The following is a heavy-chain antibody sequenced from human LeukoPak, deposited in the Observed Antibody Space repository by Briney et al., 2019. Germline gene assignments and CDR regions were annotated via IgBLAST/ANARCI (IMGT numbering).Heavy chain of an antibody. D-gene: IGHD5-18*01. J-gene: IGHJ4*02. V-gene: IGHV1-18*04. CDR3: ARAMRIQLREDY. Sequence: ASVTVSCKASGYTFTSYGISWVRQAPGQGLEWMGWISAYNGNTNYAQKLQGRVTMTTDTSTSTAYMELRSLRSDDTAVYYCARAMRIQLREDYWGQGTLVTVSS. CDR2: ISAYNGNT. CDR1: GYTFTSYG.